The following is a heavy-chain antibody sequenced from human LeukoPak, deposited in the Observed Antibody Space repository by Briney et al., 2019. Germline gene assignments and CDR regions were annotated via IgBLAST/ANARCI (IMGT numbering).Heavy chain of an antibody. D-gene: IGHD6-19*01. J-gene: IGHJ4*02. CDR1: GGSISSYY. CDR2: IYYSGST. V-gene: IGHV4-59*01. Sequence: SETLSLTCTVSGGSISSYYWSWIRQPPGKGLGWIGYIYYSGSTNYNPSLKSRVTISVDTSKNQFSLKLSSVTAADTAVYYCARSAVAGTLDYWGQGTLVTVSS. CDR3: ARSAVAGTLDY.